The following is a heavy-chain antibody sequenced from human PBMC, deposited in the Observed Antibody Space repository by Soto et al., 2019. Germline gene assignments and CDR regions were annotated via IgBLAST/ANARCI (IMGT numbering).Heavy chain of an antibody. J-gene: IGHJ6*02. CDR2: IYYSGST. CDR1: GGSISSYY. V-gene: IGHV4-59*01. CDR3: ARFYYYGMDV. Sequence: KSSETLSLTCTVSGGSISSYYWSWIRQPPGKGLEWIGYIYYSGSTNYNPSLKSRVTISVDTSKNQFSLKLSSVTAADTAVYYCARFYYYGMDVWGQGTTVTVSS.